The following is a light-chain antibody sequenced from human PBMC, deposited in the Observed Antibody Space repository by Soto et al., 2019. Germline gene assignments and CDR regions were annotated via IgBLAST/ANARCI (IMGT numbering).Light chain of an antibody. CDR3: QQSGGSSWT. CDR2: GAS. J-gene: IGKJ1*01. V-gene: IGKV3-20*01. CDR1: QTVRSTY. Sequence: EIVLTQSPGILSLSPGERATLSCRASQTVRSTYFAWYQQKRGQAPRLLIYGASTRANGIPDMFSGSGSGTDFTLTISRLEPEDFAVYYCQQSGGSSWTFGQGTRVEI.